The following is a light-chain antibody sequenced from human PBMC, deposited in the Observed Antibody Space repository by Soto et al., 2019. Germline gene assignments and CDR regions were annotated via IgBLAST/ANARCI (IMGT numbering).Light chain of an antibody. J-gene: IGLJ3*02. CDR1: SSNIGSNY. CDR2: KNS. V-gene: IGLV1-47*01. Sequence: QSVVTQPPSASGTPGQRVTISCSGSSSNIGSNYVYWYQHLPGTAPKVLIYKNSHRPPGVPDRFSGSKSDTSASLAISGLRSEDEAHYYCAVWDDSLSGVVFGGGTKLTVL. CDR3: AVWDDSLSGVV.